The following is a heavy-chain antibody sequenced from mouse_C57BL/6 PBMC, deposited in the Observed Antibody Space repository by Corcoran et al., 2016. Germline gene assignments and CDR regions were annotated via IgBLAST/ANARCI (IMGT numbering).Heavy chain of an antibody. CDR2: INTYSGVP. V-gene: IGHV9-3*01. Sequence: QIQLVQSGPELKKPGETVKISCKASGYTFTTYGMSWVKQAPGKGLKWMGWINTYSGVPTYADDFKGRFAFSLETSASSAYLQINSLKNEDTATYFCARVDYWGQGTTLTVSS. J-gene: IGHJ2*01. CDR3: ARVDY. CDR1: GYTFTTYG.